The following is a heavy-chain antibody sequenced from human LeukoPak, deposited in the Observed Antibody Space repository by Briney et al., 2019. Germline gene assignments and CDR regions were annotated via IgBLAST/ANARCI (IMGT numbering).Heavy chain of an antibody. CDR1: GYTFTGYY. V-gene: IGHV1-2*02. CDR3: ARGGYADYDDAFDI. D-gene: IGHD4-17*01. J-gene: IGHJ3*02. CDR2: INPNSGGT. Sequence: GASVKVSCKASGYTFTGYYIQWVRQAPGQGLEWMGWINPNSGGTNYTQKFQGRVTLTRDMSITTAYMELSRLRSDDTAVYYCARGGYADYDDAFDIWGQGTMVTVSS.